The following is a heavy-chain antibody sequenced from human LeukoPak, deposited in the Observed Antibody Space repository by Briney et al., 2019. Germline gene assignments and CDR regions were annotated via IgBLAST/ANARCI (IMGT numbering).Heavy chain of an antibody. Sequence: GASVKVSCKASGGTFSSYAFSWVRQAPGQGLEWMGGIIPIFGTTNYAGQFQGRVTITTDESTSTAYLDLSSLRSEDTAVYYCAKDDGSATMGFDSWGQGTLVSVSS. V-gene: IGHV1-69*05. CDR2: IIPIFGTT. CDR1: GGTFSSYA. CDR3: AKDDGSATMGFDS. J-gene: IGHJ5*01. D-gene: IGHD1-26*01.